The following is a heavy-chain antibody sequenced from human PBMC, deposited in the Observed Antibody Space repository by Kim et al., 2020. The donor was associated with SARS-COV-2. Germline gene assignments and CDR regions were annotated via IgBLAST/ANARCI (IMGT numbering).Heavy chain of an antibody. D-gene: IGHD6-13*01. V-gene: IGHV3-48*03. CDR1: GFTFSSYE. CDR3: ARRDSSSWKRPYYYGMDV. Sequence: GGSLRLSCAASGFTFSSYEMNWVRQAPGKGLEWVSYISSSGSTIYYADSVKGRFTISRDNAKNSLYLQMNSLRAEDTAVYYCARRDSSSWKRPYYYGMDVWGQGTTVTVSS. J-gene: IGHJ6*02. CDR2: ISSSGSTI.